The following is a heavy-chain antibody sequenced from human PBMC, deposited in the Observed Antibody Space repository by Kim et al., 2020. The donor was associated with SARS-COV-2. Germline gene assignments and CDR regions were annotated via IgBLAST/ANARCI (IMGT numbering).Heavy chain of an antibody. V-gene: IGHV3-30*04. CDR3: ARVSDQMVASHDPYYYYGMDV. D-gene: IGHD2-15*01. Sequence: GGSLRLSCAASGFTFSSYAMHWVRQAPGKGLEWVAVISYDGSNKYYADSVKGRFTISRDNSKNTLYLQMNSLRAEDTAVYYCARVSDQMVASHDPYYYYGMDVWGQGTTVTVSS. CDR2: ISYDGSNK. J-gene: IGHJ6*02. CDR1: GFTFSSYA.